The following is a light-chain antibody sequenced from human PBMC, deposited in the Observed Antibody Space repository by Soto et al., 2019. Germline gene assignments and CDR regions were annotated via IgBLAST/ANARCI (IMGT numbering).Light chain of an antibody. CDR1: QSVRSSY. CDR2: GAS. V-gene: IGKV3-20*01. J-gene: IGKJ4*01. CDR3: QQYGSSSS. Sequence: EIVLTQSPGTLSLSPGERVTLSCRASQSVRSSYLAWYQQKPGQAPSLLIYGASNRATGIADRFSGSGSGTDFTLTISRLEPEDFAVYYCQQYGSSSSFGGGTKVDIK.